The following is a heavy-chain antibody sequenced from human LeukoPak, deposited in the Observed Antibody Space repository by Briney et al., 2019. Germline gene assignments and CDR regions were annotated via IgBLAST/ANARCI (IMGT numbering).Heavy chain of an antibody. CDR2: IYYSGST. V-gene: IGHV4-59*01. Sequence: SETLSLTCTVSGGSISSYYWSWIRQPPGKGLKWIGYIYYSGSTNYNPSLNSRVTISVDTSNNQFSLKLSSVTAADTAVYYWARNPLGGAGSGAGGVHYYFDYWGQGTLVTVSS. CDR1: GGSISSYY. J-gene: IGHJ4*02. CDR3: ARNPLGGAGSGAGGVHYYFDY. D-gene: IGHD3-10*01.